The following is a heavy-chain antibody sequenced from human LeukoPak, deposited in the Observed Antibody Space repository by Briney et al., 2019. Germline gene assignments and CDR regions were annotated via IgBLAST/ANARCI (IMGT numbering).Heavy chain of an antibody. D-gene: IGHD5-18*01. CDR1: GFTFTSHA. Sequence: GGSLRLSCAASGFTFTSHAMTWVRQAPGKGLEWASTITSSGGSTYYADSVKGRFTISRDNAKNSLYLQMNSLRAEDTAVYYCARSWIQLWGSDYWGQGTLVTVSS. CDR3: ARSWIQLWGSDY. CDR2: ITSSGGST. V-gene: IGHV3-23*01. J-gene: IGHJ4*02.